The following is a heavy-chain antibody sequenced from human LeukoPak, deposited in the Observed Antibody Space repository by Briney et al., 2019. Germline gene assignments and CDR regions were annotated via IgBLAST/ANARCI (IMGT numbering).Heavy chain of an antibody. Sequence: PGGSLRLSCAASGFTFSDYYMDWVRQSTGKGLEWVGRSRSKAFSYATEYAPSVKGRFTISRDESRNSLYLQINSLRIDDTAVYYCARDDGGSYDHWGQGTLVTVSS. CDR3: ARDDGGSYDH. J-gene: IGHJ5*02. CDR2: SRSKAFSYAT. V-gene: IGHV3-72*01. CDR1: GFTFSDYY. D-gene: IGHD3-16*01.